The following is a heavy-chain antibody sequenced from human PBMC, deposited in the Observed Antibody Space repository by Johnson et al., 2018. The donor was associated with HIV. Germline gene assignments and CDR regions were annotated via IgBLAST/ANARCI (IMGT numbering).Heavy chain of an antibody. D-gene: IGHD6-6*01. Sequence: QVQLVESGGGLVQPGRSLRLSCTASGFTFGDYGLSWFRQAPGKGLEWVAFIQYDATNRYYVDSVKGRFTISRDNAKNTLYLQMNSLRAEDTAVYYCARVGQKLVPVPRGAFDIWGQGTMVTVSS. J-gene: IGHJ3*02. CDR1: GFTFGDYG. V-gene: IGHV3-30*02. CDR2: IQYDATNR. CDR3: ARVGQKLVPVPRGAFDI.